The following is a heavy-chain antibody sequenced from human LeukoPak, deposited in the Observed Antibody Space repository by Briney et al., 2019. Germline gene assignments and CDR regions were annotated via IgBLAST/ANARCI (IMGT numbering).Heavy chain of an antibody. D-gene: IGHD5-18*01. J-gene: IGHJ5*02. V-gene: IGHV4-34*01. CDR3: ARAGYSYGYPPKEAYNWFDP. CDR1: GGSFSGYY. Sequence: LKPSETLSLTCAAYGGSFSGYYWSWIRQPPGKGLEWIGEINHSGSTNYNPSLKSRVTISVDTSKNQFSLKLSSVTAADTAVYYCARAGYSYGYPPKEAYNWFDPWGQGTLVTVSS. CDR2: INHSGST.